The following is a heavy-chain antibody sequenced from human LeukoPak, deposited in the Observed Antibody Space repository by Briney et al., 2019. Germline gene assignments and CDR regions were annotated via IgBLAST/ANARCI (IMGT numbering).Heavy chain of an antibody. D-gene: IGHD3-16*01. CDR1: GFTFSTYA. CDR2: ISGSGGTT. V-gene: IGHV3-23*01. J-gene: IGHJ4*02. Sequence: PGGSLRLSCAASGFTFSTYAITWVRQAPGQGLEWVSVISGSGGTTYYADSVKGRFTISRDNSKNTLYLQMNSLRAEDTAVYYCALKTRWGGRSPGHYFDYWGQGTLVTVSS. CDR3: ALKTRWGGRSPGHYFDY.